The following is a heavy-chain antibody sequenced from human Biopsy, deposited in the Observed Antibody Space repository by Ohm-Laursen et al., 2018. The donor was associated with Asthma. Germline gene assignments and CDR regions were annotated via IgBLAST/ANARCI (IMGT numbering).Heavy chain of an antibody. J-gene: IGHJ6*02. D-gene: IGHD3-10*01. V-gene: IGHV1-18*01. Sequence: SVKVSCKTSGYTFNSAGITWVRQAPGQGLGWMGWISVYSGNTKVAQKLQDRVTMITDTSTSTAYMELRSLRSDDTAVYFCARAVDYSHYYGIDVWGQGTTVTVS. CDR3: ARAVDYSHYYGIDV. CDR2: ISVYSGNT. CDR1: GYTFNSAG.